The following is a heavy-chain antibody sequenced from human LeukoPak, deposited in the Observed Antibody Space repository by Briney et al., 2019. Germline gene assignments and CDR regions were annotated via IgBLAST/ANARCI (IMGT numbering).Heavy chain of an antibody. Sequence: PSETLSLTCAVYGGSFSGYYWGWVRQPPGKGLEWIGTISYSGTTYYSPSLKSRVTISLDTSKNQFSLKLSSVTAADTAIYYCARDFSSSTTVYYYYYMDVWGKGTTVTVSS. CDR1: GGSFSGYY. CDR2: ISYSGTT. D-gene: IGHD6-13*01. V-gene: IGHV4-34*01. CDR3: ARDFSSSTTVYYYYYMDV. J-gene: IGHJ6*03.